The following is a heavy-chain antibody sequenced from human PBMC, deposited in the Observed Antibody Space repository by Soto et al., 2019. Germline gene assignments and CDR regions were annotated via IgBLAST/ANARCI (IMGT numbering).Heavy chain of an antibody. CDR2: ISGSGGST. CDR3: AKDRKDFWSGYYLNY. D-gene: IGHD3-3*01. CDR1: GFTFSSYA. J-gene: IGHJ4*02. V-gene: IGHV3-23*01. Sequence: EVQLLESGGGLVQPGGSLRLSCAASGFTFSSYAMSWVRQAPGKGLEWVSAISGSGGSTYYADSVKGRFTISRDNSKNTLYLQMNRLRAEDTAVYYCAKDRKDFWSGYYLNYWGQGTLVTVSS.